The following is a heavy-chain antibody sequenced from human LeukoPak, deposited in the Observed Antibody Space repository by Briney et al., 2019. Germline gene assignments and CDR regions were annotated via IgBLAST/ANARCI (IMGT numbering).Heavy chain of an antibody. CDR3: ARDRYCSGGSCQNWFDP. CDR2: ISAYNGNT. D-gene: IGHD2-15*01. V-gene: IGHV1-18*01. J-gene: IGHJ5*02. CDR1: GYTFASYG. Sequence: ASVKVSCKASGYTFASYGISWVRQAPGQGPEWMGWISAYNGNTNYAQKLQGRVTMTTDTSTSTAYMELRSLRSDDTAVYYCARDRYCSGGSCQNWFDPWGQGTLVTVSS.